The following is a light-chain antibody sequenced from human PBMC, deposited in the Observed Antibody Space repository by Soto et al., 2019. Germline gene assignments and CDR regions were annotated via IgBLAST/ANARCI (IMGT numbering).Light chain of an antibody. Sequence: EIVLTQSPGTLSLSPGERATLSCRASQSVSSSTYLAWYQQKPGQAPRLLIYGASSRATGIPDRFSGSGSGTDFTLTISRLEPEDFAMYYCQHYGTF. J-gene: IGKJ1*01. CDR2: GAS. CDR1: QSVSSSTY. CDR3: QHYGT. V-gene: IGKV3-20*01.